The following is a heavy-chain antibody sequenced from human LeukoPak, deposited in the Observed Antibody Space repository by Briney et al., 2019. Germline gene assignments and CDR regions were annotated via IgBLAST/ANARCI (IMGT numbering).Heavy chain of an antibody. J-gene: IGHJ6*02. CDR2: IIPIFGTA. Sequence: GSSVKVSCKASVGTFSSYAISGLRQAPGQGLEWMGGIIPIFGTANYAQKFQGRVTITADESTSTAYMELSSLRSEDTAVYYCARPDRAFEDYYGAGSPRHYYDYYGMDVWGQGTTVTVSS. D-gene: IGHD3-10*01. CDR3: ARPDRAFEDYYGAGSPRHYYDYYGMDV. V-gene: IGHV1-69*01. CDR1: VGTFSSYA.